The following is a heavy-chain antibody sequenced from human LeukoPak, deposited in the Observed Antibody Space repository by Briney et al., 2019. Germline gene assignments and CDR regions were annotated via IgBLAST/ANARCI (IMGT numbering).Heavy chain of an antibody. D-gene: IGHD3-10*01. V-gene: IGHV4-39*01. CDR1: GGSISSSSYY. CDR3: AKHVSGSLFYFDY. CDR2: IYYSGST. Sequence: PSETLSLTCTVSGGSISSSSYYWGWIRQPPGKGLEWIGSIYYSGSTYYNPSLKSRVTISVDTSRNQFSLRVSSVTAADTAVYYCAKHVSGSLFYFDYWGQRTLVTVSS. J-gene: IGHJ4*02.